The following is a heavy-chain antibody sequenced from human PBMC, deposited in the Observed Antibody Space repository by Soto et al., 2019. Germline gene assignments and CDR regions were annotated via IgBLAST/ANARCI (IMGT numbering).Heavy chain of an antibody. CDR1: GFTFSSYS. CDR2: ISSSSSYI. D-gene: IGHD2-2*01. V-gene: IGHV3-21*01. J-gene: IGHJ6*02. CDR3: ARDYPAANAYYYYGMDV. Sequence: GGSLRLSCAASGFTFSSYSMNWVRQAPGKGLEWVSSISSSSSYIYYADSVKGRFTISRDNAKNSLYLQMNSLGAEDTAVYYCARDYPAANAYYYYGMDVWGQGTTVTVSS.